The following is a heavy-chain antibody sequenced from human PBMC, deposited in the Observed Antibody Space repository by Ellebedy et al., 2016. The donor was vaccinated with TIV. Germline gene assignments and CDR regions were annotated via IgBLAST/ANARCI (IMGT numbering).Heavy chain of an antibody. V-gene: IGHV3-74*01. CDR2: ISGDGGTT. Sequence: GGSLRLSCAASGFNFRTHWMHWVRQVPGKGLMWVSRISGDGGTTTYPDSVEGRFTISRDNAKNTLYLQMHSLRAEDTADYYCARRNPSGYDPLLDSWGQGTPVTVSS. D-gene: IGHD5-12*01. CDR3: ARRNPSGYDPLLDS. J-gene: IGHJ4*02. CDR1: GFNFRTHW.